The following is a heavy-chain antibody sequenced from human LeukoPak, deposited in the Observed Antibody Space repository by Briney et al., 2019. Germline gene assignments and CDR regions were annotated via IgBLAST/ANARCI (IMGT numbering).Heavy chain of an antibody. Sequence: RPSETLSLTCAVYGGSFSGYYWSWIRQPPGKGLEWIGEINHSGSPNYNPSLKSRVTISVDTSKNQFSLKLSSVTAADTAVYYCARGWDSSGYLYYYYYYMDVWGKGTTVTVSS. CDR2: INHSGSP. CDR3: ARGWDSSGYLYYYYYYMDV. J-gene: IGHJ6*03. CDR1: GGSFSGYY. V-gene: IGHV4-34*01. D-gene: IGHD3-22*01.